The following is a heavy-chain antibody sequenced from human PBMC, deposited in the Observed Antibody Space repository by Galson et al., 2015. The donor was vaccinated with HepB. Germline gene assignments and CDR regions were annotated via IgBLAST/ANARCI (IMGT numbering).Heavy chain of an antibody. CDR1: GGSISSHY. J-gene: IGHJ4*02. D-gene: IGHD6-19*01. CDR3: ARHGSGWSFDY. CDR2: IRDSGYT. V-gene: IGHV4-59*08. Sequence: SETLSLTCTVSGGSISSHYWSWIRQPPGRGLEWIGYIRDSGYTNYNPSLKSRVTISIDTSNNQFSLNLSSVTATDTAVYYCARHGSGWSFDYWGQGTLVTVSS.